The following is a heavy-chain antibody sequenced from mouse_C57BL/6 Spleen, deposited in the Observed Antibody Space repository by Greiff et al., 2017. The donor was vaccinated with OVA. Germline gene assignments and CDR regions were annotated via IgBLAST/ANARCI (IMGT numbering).Heavy chain of an antibody. Sequence: DVQLQESGPGLVKPSQSLSLTCSVTGYSITSGYYWNWIRQFPGNKLEWMGYISYDGSNNYNPSLKNRISITRDTSKNQFFLKLNSVTTEDTATYYCARTGTGYFDVWGTGTTVTVSS. J-gene: IGHJ1*03. CDR1: GYSITSGYY. V-gene: IGHV3-6*01. CDR2: ISYDGSN. D-gene: IGHD4-1*01. CDR3: ARTGTGYFDV.